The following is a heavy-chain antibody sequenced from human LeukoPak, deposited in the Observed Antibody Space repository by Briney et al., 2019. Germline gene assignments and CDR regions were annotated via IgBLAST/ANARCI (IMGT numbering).Heavy chain of an antibody. Sequence: GGSLRLSCVASGFTFISYEMNWVRQAPGKGLEWVSYISNSGSTMYYADSVKGRFTISRDNAKNSLYLQMNSLRAEDTAVYYCARDWRHRDYGSGSLDYWGQGALVTVSS. CDR1: GFTFISYE. V-gene: IGHV3-48*03. D-gene: IGHD3-10*01. CDR2: ISNSGSTM. CDR3: ARDWRHRDYGSGSLDY. J-gene: IGHJ4*02.